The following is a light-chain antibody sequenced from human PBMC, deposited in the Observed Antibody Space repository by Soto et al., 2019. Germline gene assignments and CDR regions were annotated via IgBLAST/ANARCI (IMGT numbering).Light chain of an antibody. J-gene: IGLJ1*01. CDR2: DVT. CDR3: CSYADNYFYV. Sequence: QSALTQPRAVSGSPGQSVTISCTGTSNDVGAYHYVSWYQHHPGKAPKLIIYDVTQRPSGIPDRFSGSKSGNTASLTISGLQADDEADYHCCSYADNYFYVFGTGTKVTVL. CDR1: SNDVGAYHY. V-gene: IGLV2-11*01.